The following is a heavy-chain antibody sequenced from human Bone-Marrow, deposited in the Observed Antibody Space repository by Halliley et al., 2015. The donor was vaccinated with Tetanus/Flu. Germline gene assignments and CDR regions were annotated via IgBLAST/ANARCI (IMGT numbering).Heavy chain of an antibody. D-gene: IGHD2-8*01. V-gene: IGHV4-39*01. CDR1: GDSISSDPYY. J-gene: IGHJ4*02. Sequence: TLSLTCTVSGDSISSDPYYWAWIRQPPGKGLEWIGSVFYRGSTYYNPSLTSRVTISIDSSKNQFSLKLTSLTAADTAVYFCARQGCANGVCYPTLDFWGQGTLVTVSS. CDR2: VFYRGST. CDR3: ARQGCANGVCYPTLDF.